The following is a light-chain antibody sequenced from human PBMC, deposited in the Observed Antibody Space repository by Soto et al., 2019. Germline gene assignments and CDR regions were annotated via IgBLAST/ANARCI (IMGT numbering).Light chain of an antibody. CDR3: SSYTPTDTLS. V-gene: IGLV2-14*01. Sequence: QSALTQPASVSGSPGQAITISCTGTSSDIGGYKYVSWYQQHPGKAPKLLIYEVSDRPSGVSDRFSGSKSGNTAYLTISGLHAEDEADYYCSSYTPTDTLSFGGGTKLTVL. J-gene: IGLJ2*01. CDR2: EVS. CDR1: SSDIGGYKY.